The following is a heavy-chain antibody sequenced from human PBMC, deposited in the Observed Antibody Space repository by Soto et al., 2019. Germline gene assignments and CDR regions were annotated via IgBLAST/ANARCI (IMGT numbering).Heavy chain of an antibody. D-gene: IGHD6-19*01. CDR3: ARDVVAGTFSLFDS. Sequence: GASVKVSCKASGYTFTSYVISWVRQAPGQGLEWMGWISAYNGNTNYAQKLQGRVTMTTDTSTSTAYMELRSLRSDDTAVYYCARDVVAGTFSLFDSSAQGTFDPVSA. J-gene: IGHJ5*01. V-gene: IGHV1-18*01. CDR2: ISAYNGNT. CDR1: GYTFTSYV.